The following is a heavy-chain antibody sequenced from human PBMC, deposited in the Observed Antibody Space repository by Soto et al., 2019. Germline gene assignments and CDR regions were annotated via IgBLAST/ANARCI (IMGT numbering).Heavy chain of an antibody. CDR1: GFTFSSYS. Sequence: GGSLRLSCAASGFTFSSYSMNWVRQAPGKGLEWVSAISSSSSYICYADSVKGRFTISRDNAKNSLYLQMNSLRAEDTAVYYCARANYNYVLDWGQGTLVTVSS. V-gene: IGHV3-21*01. CDR3: ARANYNYVLD. J-gene: IGHJ4*02. CDR2: ISSSSSYI. D-gene: IGHD1-1*01.